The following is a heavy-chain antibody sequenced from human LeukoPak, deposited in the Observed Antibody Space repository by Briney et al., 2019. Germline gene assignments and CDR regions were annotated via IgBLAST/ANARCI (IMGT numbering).Heavy chain of an antibody. J-gene: IGHJ4*02. Sequence: SETLSLTCTVSGGSVSSSAYYWGWIRQPPEKGLEWIGNIYYSGSTYYNPSLKSRVTISIDTSKNQFSLKLSSVTAADTAVYYCARDGRFPPEVLPRYFDSSGQGTLVTVSS. CDR1: GGSVSSSAYY. D-gene: IGHD1-14*01. V-gene: IGHV4-39*07. CDR2: IYYSGST. CDR3: ARDGRFPPEVLPRYFDS.